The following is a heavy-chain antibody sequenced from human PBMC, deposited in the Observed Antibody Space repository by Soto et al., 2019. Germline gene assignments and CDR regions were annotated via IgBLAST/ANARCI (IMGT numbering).Heavy chain of an antibody. D-gene: IGHD3-22*01. CDR3: ASRSSGYDY. J-gene: IGHJ4*02. CDR1: VGTFSSYA. CDR2: IIPIFGTA. V-gene: IGHV1-69*06. Sequence: SLKVSCTASVGTFSSYAISWVRQSPGQGLEWMGGIIPIFGTANYAQKFQGRVTITADKSTSTAYMELSSLRSEDTAVYYCASRSSGYDYWGQGTLVTVSS.